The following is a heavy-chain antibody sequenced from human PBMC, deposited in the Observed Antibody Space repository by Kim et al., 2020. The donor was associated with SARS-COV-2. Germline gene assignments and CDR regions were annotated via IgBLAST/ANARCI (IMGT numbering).Heavy chain of an antibody. CDR2: INPNSGGT. Sequence: ASVKVSCKASGYTFTGYYMHWVRQAPGQGLEWMGWINPNSGGTNYAQKFQGRVTMTRDTSISTAYMELSRLRSDDTAVYYCAIRTLAEWELRHLVGYFQHWGQGTLVTVSS. CDR1: GYTFTGYY. CDR3: AIRTLAEWELRHLVGYFQH. D-gene: IGHD1-26*01. V-gene: IGHV1-2*02. J-gene: IGHJ1*01.